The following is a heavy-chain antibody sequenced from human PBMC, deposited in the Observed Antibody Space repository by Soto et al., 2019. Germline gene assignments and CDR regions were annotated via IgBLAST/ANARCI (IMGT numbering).Heavy chain of an antibody. CDR3: AKRSSSSTFDY. CDR2: ISGSDDST. Sequence: GGSLRRSCAASGFPFSSYALSCDRQAPGKGLEWVSVISGSDDSTYYADSVKGRFTIPRHNSKNPLYLQMNSLRADATAVYYCAKRSSSSTFDYWGQGT. CDR1: GFPFSSYA. J-gene: IGHJ4*03. V-gene: IGHV3-23*01. D-gene: IGHD6-6*01.